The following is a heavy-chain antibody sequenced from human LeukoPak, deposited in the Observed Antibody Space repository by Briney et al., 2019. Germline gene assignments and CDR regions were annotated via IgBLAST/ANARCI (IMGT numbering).Heavy chain of an antibody. CDR3: ARESGGDLGEAFDI. V-gene: IGHV3-7*01. Sequence: GGSLRLSCAASGLTFSAYWMNWVRQAPGKGLEWVANIKQDGSEKYYVDSVKGRFTISRDNAKNSLYLQLNSLRAEDTAVYYCARESGGDLGEAFDIWGQGTMVTVSS. CDR2: IKQDGSEK. CDR1: GLTFSAYW. D-gene: IGHD1-26*01. J-gene: IGHJ3*02.